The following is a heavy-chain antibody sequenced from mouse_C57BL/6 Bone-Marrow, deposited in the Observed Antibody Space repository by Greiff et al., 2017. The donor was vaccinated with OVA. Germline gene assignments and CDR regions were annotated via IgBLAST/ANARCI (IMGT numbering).Heavy chain of an antibody. D-gene: IGHD2-5*01. CDR1: GFTFSDAW. Sequence: EVMLVESGGGLVQPGGSMKLSCAASGFTFSDAWMDWVRQSPEKGLEWVAEIRNKANNHATYYAESVKGRFTISRDDSKSSVYLQMNSLRAEDTGIYYCTWGLYSNYFDYWGQGTTLTVSS. CDR3: TWGLYSNYFDY. J-gene: IGHJ2*01. CDR2: IRNKANNHAT. V-gene: IGHV6-6*01.